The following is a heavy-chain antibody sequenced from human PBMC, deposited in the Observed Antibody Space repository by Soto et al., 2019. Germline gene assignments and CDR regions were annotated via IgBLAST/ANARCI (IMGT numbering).Heavy chain of an antibody. CDR1: GGTFSSYA. CDR3: ARARKDKGSGSFYFDY. CDR2: IIPIFGTA. Sequence: SVKVSCKASGGTFSSYAISWVRQAPGQGLEWMGGIIPIFGTANYAQKFQGRVTITADESTSTAYMELSSLRSEDTAVYYCARARKDKGSGSFYFDYWGQGTLVTVSS. D-gene: IGHD6-19*01. V-gene: IGHV1-69*13. J-gene: IGHJ4*02.